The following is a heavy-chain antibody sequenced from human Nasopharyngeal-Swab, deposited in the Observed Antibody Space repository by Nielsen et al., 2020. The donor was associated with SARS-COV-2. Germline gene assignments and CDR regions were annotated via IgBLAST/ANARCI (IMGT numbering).Heavy chain of an antibody. D-gene: IGHD2-21*02. Sequence: GGSLRLSCDASGFIFSSYTMNWVRRAPGKRLEWVSSISRSSSDIYYRDSLKGRFTVSRDNTKKSLYLQMDSLRAEDTAVYYCARDGYCGGDCYGAFDIWGQGTMVTVSS. CDR2: ISRSSSDI. J-gene: IGHJ3*02. CDR3: ARDGYCGGDCYGAFDI. CDR1: GFIFSSYT. V-gene: IGHV3-21*01.